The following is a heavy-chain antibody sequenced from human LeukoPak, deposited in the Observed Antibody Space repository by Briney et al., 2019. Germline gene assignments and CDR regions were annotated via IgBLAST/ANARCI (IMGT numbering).Heavy chain of an antibody. D-gene: IGHD6-19*01. CDR2: IWYDGRTK. Sequence: GRSLRLSCAASGFTFSSYAMHWVRQPPGKGLEWLALIWYDGRTKFHADSVKGRFTISRDNSANTLYLQMSSLRVEDTAVYYCAREWGRIAVAGGPGYWGQGARVTVSS. J-gene: IGHJ4*02. CDR1: GFTFSSYA. CDR3: AREWGRIAVAGGPGY. V-gene: IGHV3-33*08.